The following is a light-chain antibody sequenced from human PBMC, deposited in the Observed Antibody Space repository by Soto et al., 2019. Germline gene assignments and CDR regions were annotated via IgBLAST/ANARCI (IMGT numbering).Light chain of an antibody. V-gene: IGKV3-20*01. CDR3: QQYGTSALT. Sequence: IVLTQSPGTLSLSPGERATLSCRASQSVSSSYLVWYQQRPGQPPRLLIYGTSTRAAGISDRFSGSGSGTGFTLTIYRLEPGDSAVYYCQQYGTSALTFGGGTKVDIK. CDR2: GTS. J-gene: IGKJ4*01. CDR1: QSVSSSY.